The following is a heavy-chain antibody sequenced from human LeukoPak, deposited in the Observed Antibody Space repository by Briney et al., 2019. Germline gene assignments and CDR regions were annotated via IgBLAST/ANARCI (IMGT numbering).Heavy chain of an antibody. J-gene: IGHJ4*02. CDR3: ARDLVGATLDY. Sequence: GGSLRLSCAASGFTFRSFAMSWVRQAPGKGLEWVSSISSSSSYIYYADSVKGRFTISRDNAKNSLYLQMNSLRAEDTAVYYCARDLVGATLDYWGQGTLVTVSS. D-gene: IGHD1-26*01. CDR2: ISSSSSYI. CDR1: GFTFRSFA. V-gene: IGHV3-21*01.